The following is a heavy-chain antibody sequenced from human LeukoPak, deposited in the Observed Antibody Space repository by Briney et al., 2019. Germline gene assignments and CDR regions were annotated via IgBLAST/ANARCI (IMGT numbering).Heavy chain of an antibody. CDR2: IYTSGST. CDR3: ARNHYYDSSGSFDY. CDR1: GGSISSYY. J-gene: IGHJ4*02. D-gene: IGHD3-22*01. Sequence: SETLSLTCTVSGGSISSYYWSWIRQPAGKGLEWIGRIYTSGSTNYNPSLKSRVTMSVDTSKNQFSLKLSSVTAADTAVYYCARNHYYDSSGSFDYWGQGTLVTVSS. V-gene: IGHV4-4*07.